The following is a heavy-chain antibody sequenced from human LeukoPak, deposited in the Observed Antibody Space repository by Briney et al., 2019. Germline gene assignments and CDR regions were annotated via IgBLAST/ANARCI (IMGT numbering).Heavy chain of an antibody. D-gene: IGHD3-10*01. Sequence: SETLSLTCTVSGGSISSFYWSWIRQPPGKGLEWIGYIYYSGSTNYNPSLKSRVTISVDTSKNQFSLRLSSVTAADTAVYYCARLGYYGSGSYPDYWGQGTLVTVSP. CDR2: IYYSGST. CDR1: GGSISSFY. V-gene: IGHV4-59*01. CDR3: ARLGYYGSGSYPDY. J-gene: IGHJ4*02.